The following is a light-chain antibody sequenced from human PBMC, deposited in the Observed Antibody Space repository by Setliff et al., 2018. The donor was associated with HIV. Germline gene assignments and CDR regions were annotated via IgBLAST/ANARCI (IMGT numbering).Light chain of an antibody. CDR3: QSYDSSLTGYV. CDR1: SSNIGARFS. CDR2: DDN. V-gene: IGLV1-40*01. J-gene: IGLJ1*01. Sequence: QSVLTQPPSVSGAPGQRLTISCTGSSSNIGARFSVHWYQHLPGAAPKPLIYDDNNRPSGVPDRFSGSKSGTSASLAITGLQAEDEADYYCQSYDSSLTGYVFGTGTKVTVL.